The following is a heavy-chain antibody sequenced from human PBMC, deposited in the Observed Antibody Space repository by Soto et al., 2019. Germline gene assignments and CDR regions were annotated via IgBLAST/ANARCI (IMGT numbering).Heavy chain of an antibody. CDR3: AKDSKGGDWYFDL. V-gene: IGHV3-9*01. J-gene: IGHJ2*01. CDR2: ISWNSGSI. CDR1: GFTFDDYA. Sequence: EVQLVESGGGLVQPGRSLRLSCAASGFTFDDYAMHWVRQAPGKGLEWVSGISWNSGSIGYADSVKGRFTISRDNAKNSLYLQMHSLRAEDTALYYCAKDSKGGDWYFDLWGRGTLVTVSS. D-gene: IGHD2-21*01.